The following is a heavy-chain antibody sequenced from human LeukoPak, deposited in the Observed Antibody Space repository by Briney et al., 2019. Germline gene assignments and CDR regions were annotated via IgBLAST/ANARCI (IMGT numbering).Heavy chain of an antibody. J-gene: IGHJ4*02. V-gene: IGHV1-3*01. D-gene: IGHD7-27*01. CDR2: INAGNGNT. Sequence: GTSVKVSCKASGYTFTSYAMHWVRQAPGQRLEWMGWINAGNGNTKYSQEFQGRVTITRDTSASTAYMELSRLRSDDTAVYYCANIPTHKNWGSERGIWDYWGQGTLVTVSS. CDR3: ANIPTHKNWGSERGIWDY. CDR1: GYTFTSYA.